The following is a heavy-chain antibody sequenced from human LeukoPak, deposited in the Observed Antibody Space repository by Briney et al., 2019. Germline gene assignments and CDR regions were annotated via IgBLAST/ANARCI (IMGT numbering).Heavy chain of an antibody. V-gene: IGHV3-11*04. J-gene: IGHJ3*02. CDR2: ISSSGSAT. CDR1: AFSINKFW. CDR3: ARDQMGVTGNYYHAFDI. D-gene: IGHD3-22*01. Sequence: GGSLRLSCAASAFSINKFWMHWVRQGPGKGLEWVSYISSSGSATYYADSVKGRFTISRDNAKNSLYLQMNSLRAKDTAVYYCARDQMGVTGNYYHAFDIWGQGTMVTVSS.